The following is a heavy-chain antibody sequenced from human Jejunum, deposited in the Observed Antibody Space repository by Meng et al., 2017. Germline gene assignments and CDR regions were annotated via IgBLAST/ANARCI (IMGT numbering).Heavy chain of an antibody. V-gene: IGHV3-23*01. CDR3: ARDGGWVLSGYYRAY. Sequence: GGPLRLSCAASGDSFVRNAVTWVRQAPGKGLEWISTISADGGSTFYADSVKGRFTISRDNSKSMLYLQMNSLRGEDTGVYYCARDGGWVLSGYYRAYWGQGNPV. J-gene: IGHJ4*01. D-gene: IGHD3-3*01. CDR2: ISADGGST. CDR1: GDSFVRNA.